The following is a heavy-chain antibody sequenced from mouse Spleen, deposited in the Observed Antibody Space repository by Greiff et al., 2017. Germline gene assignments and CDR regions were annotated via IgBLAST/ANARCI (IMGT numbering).Heavy chain of an antibody. D-gene: IGHD2-1*01. V-gene: IGHV5-4*03. Sequence: EVKLVESGGGLVKPGGSLKLSCAASGFTFSSYAMSWVRQTPEKRLEWVATISDGGSYTYYPDNVKGRFTISRDNAKNNLYLQMSHLKSEDTAMYYCARGGIYGNYNYWGQGTTLTVSS. J-gene: IGHJ2*01. CDR2: ISDGGSYT. CDR1: GFTFSSYA. CDR3: ARGGIYGNYNY.